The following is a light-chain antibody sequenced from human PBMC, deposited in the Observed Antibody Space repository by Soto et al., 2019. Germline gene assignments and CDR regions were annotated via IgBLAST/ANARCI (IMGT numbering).Light chain of an antibody. CDR3: QQYYSPPPWT. Sequence: DIVMTQSPDSLAVSLGERATINCKSSQSVLYSSSNKNYIAWYQQKPGQPPNLLIYWASTRESGVPDRFSGGGSGTDFTLTISSLQAEDVAVYYCQQYYSPPPWTFGQGTKVDIK. CDR1: QSVLYSSSNKNY. V-gene: IGKV4-1*01. CDR2: WAS. J-gene: IGKJ1*01.